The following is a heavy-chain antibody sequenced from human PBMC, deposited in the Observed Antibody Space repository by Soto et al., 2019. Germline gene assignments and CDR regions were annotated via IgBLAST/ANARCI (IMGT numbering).Heavy chain of an antibody. CDR2: IYHSGST. J-gene: IGHJ6*02. CDR1: GYSISRGYY. CDR3: EREWNSYISKAYYYYGMDV. V-gene: IGHV4-38-2*02. D-gene: IGHD1-7*01. Sequence: PETLSLTCAVSGYSISRGYYGGWIRQPPGSGLEWIGSIYHSGSTYYNQSIKSLVTISVDTSKIQFALKLSSVTAADTAVYYCEREWNSYISKAYYYYGMDVWGQGTTVTVSS.